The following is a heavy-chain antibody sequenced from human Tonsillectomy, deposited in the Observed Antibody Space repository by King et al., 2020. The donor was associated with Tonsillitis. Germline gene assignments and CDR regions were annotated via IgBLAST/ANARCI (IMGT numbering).Heavy chain of an antibody. D-gene: IGHD2-15*01. CDR3: ARSVSGSFDY. Sequence: QLQESGPGVVKPSETLSLTCTVSGGSISSSDHYWAWIRQPPGKGLGWMGYMYYSGTIFYNPSLKSRITISGGTTENRFSLKLSSVTAADASVYFCARSVSGSFDYWGQGSLVTVSS. V-gene: IGHV4-39*02. CDR1: GGSISSSDHY. J-gene: IGHJ4*02. CDR2: MYYSGTI.